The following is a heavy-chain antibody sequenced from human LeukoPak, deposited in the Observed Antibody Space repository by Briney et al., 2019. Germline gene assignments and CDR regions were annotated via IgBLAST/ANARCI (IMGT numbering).Heavy chain of an antibody. J-gene: IGHJ5*02. V-gene: IGHV3-30*18. D-gene: IGHD3-22*01. Sequence: GGSLRLSFAASGFTFSSYGMHWVRQAPGKGLEWVAVISYDGSNKYYADSVKGRFTISRDNSKNTLYLQMNSLRAEDTAVYYCAKGATMIVWKDWFDPWGQGTLVTVSS. CDR3: AKGATMIVWKDWFDP. CDR1: GFTFSSYG. CDR2: ISYDGSNK.